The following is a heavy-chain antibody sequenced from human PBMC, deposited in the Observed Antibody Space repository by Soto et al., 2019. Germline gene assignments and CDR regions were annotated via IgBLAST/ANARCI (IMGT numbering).Heavy chain of an antibody. D-gene: IGHD6-6*01. Sequence: GWSLRLSCACSVFTFSNYAMSWVRQAPGKGLEWVSAISSAVNTYYADSVKGRFTISRDNSKNTLSLQMNSLRAEDTAVYYCAKQVRDGTSSPYYFDYWGQGTLVTVSS. CDR3: AKQVRDGTSSPYYFDY. V-gene: IGHV3-23*01. CDR2: ISSAVNT. J-gene: IGHJ4*02. CDR1: VFTFSNYA.